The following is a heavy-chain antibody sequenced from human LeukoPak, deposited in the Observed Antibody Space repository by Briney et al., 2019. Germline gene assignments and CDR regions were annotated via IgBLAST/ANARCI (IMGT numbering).Heavy chain of an antibody. CDR1: GVSFSGSN. CDR2: INHSGST. V-gene: IGHV4-34*09. J-gene: IGHJ4*02. CDR3: ARAAGTTQSGWVDY. Sequence: SETLSLTCAVYGVSFSGSNWSWIRQPPGKGLGWIGEINHSGSTNYNPSLKSRVTISVDTSKNQFSLKLSSVTAADTAVYYCARAAGTTQSGWVDYWGQGTLVTVSS. D-gene: IGHD6-13*01.